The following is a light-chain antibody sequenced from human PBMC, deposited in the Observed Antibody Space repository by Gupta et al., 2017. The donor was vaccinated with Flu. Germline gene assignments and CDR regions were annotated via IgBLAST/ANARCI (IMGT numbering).Light chain of an antibody. Sequence: ELVLTQSPGTLSLSPGERGTLSCRASKSVSSSYLAWYQQKPGKAPRLLIYGASSRATGITDRFGGSGSRTDFTLTISRLEPEDVAVYYCQQYSTSTGTFGQGTKVEIK. V-gene: IGKV3-20*01. J-gene: IGKJ1*01. CDR2: GAS. CDR3: QQYSTSTGT. CDR1: KSVSSSY.